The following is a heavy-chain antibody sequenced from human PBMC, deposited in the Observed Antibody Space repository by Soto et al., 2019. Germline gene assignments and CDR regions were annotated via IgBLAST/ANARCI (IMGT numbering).Heavy chain of an antibody. CDR1: GFSLSNARMG. V-gene: IGHV2-26*01. D-gene: IGHD1-20*01. J-gene: IGHJ5*02. Sequence: SGPTLVNPTETLTLTCTVSGFSLSNARMGVSWIRQPPGKALEWLAHIFSNDEKSYSTFLKSRLTISKDTSKSQVVLTMTNMDPVDTATYYCARVYTWNPPPNWLDPCGQGTMVTVYS. CDR3: ARVYTWNPPPNWLDP. CDR2: IFSNDEK.